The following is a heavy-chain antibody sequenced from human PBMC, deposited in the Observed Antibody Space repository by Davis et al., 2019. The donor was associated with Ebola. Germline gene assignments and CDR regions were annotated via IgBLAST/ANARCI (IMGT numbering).Heavy chain of an antibody. CDR3: AREGVSAADTNWFDP. D-gene: IGHD2-2*01. J-gene: IGHJ5*02. V-gene: IGHV1-69*13. Sequence: SVKVSCKASGGTFSSYAISWVRQAPGQGLEWMGGIIPIFGTANYAQKFQGRVTITADESTSTAYMKLSSLRSEDTAVYYCAREGVSAADTNWFDPWGQGTLVTVSS. CDR1: GGTFSSYA. CDR2: IIPIFGTA.